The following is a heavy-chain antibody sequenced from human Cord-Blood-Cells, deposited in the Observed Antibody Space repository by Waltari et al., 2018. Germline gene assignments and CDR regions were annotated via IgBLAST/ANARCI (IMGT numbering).Heavy chain of an antibody. CDR2: ISGSGGIT. V-gene: IGHV3-23*01. Sequence: VQLLGAGGEFVQPGGSLRLSCPAYGFTFSSYAMRWVRQAPGEGLGWVEAISGSGGITDCAGPWKGRLTTSRDNSNNTLSLQMNSLRAEDTAVYYCAKDEGGGGAFEIWGQGTMVTVSS. CDR1: GFTFSSYA. D-gene: IGHD3-10*01. CDR3: AKDEGGGGAFEI. J-gene: IGHJ3*02.